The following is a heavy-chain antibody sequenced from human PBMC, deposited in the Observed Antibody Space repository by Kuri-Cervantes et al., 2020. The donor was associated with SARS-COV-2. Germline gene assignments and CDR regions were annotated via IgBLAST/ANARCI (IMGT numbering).Heavy chain of an antibody. J-gene: IGHJ6*02. CDR2: INHSGST. Sequence: GSLRLSCAVYGGSFSGYYWSWIRQPPGKGLEWIGEINHSGSTNYNPSLKSRVTISVDTSKNQFSLKLSSVTAADTAVYYCASGKRDSSGYQRYYYYGMDVWGQGTTVTVSS. D-gene: IGHD3-22*01. CDR1: GGSFSGYY. CDR3: ASGKRDSSGYQRYYYYGMDV. V-gene: IGHV4-34*01.